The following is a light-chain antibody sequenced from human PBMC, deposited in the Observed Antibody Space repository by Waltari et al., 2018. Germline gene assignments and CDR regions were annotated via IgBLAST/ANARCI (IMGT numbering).Light chain of an antibody. CDR3: SSYTSARTWV. CDR1: SNAVGGYKY. Sequence: QSALTQPASVSASPGQSITIPCTGTSNAVGGYKYVSWHHHNPGKAPKLIIYDVSNRPSWVSNRFSGSKSGNTASLTISGLQAEDEAEYFCSSYTSARTWVFGGGTKLTVL. CDR2: DVS. V-gene: IGLV2-14*03. J-gene: IGLJ3*02.